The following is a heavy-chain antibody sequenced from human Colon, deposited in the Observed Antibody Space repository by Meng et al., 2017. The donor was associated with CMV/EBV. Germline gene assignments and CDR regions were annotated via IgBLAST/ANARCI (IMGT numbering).Heavy chain of an antibody. CDR1: GFTFSNYW. D-gene: IGHD7-27*01. V-gene: IGHV3-74*01. Sequence: GESLKISCAASGFTFSNYWMHWVRQVPGEGLVWVSRINSEGSRTDYADSVKGRFTISRDSAKNTLYLQMNSLRAEDTAVYYCARVSGASWVDPWGQGTLVTVSS. CDR3: ARVSGASWVDP. CDR2: INSEGSRT. J-gene: IGHJ5*02.